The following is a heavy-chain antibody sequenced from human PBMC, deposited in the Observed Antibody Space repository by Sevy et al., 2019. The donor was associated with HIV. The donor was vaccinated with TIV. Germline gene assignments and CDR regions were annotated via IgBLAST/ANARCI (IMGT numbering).Heavy chain of an antibody. V-gene: IGHV4-34*01. J-gene: IGHJ4*02. Sequence: SETLSLTCAVYGGSFSGYYWSWIRQPPGKGLEWIGEINHSGSTNYNPSLKSRVTISVDTSKNQFSLKLSSVTAADTAVYYCARGAGKGYRYCSGGSCYWGYYFDYWGQGTLVTVSS. D-gene: IGHD2-15*01. CDR1: GGSFSGYY. CDR2: INHSGST. CDR3: ARGAGKGYRYCSGGSCYWGYYFDY.